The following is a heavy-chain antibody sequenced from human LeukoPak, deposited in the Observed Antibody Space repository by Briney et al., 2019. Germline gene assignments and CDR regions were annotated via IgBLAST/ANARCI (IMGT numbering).Heavy chain of an antibody. CDR2: IDPSDSYT. J-gene: IGHJ4*02. CDR1: GYSFTSYW. V-gene: IGHV5-10-1*01. CDR3: ARHSEKYSSGWYVVDY. D-gene: IGHD6-19*01. Sequence: GESLRISCKGSGYSFTSYWISWVRQMPGKGLEWMGRIDPSDSYTNYSPSFQGHVTISADESISTAYLQWSSLKASDTAMYYCARHSEKYSSGWYVVDYWGQGTLVTVSS.